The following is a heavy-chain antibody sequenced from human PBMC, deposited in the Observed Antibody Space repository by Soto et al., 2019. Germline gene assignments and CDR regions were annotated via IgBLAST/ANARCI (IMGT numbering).Heavy chain of an antibody. D-gene: IGHD2-15*01. CDR1: GYTFTSYA. CDR3: ARGPGGPDGPGDY. V-gene: IGHV1-3*01. J-gene: IGHJ4*02. CDR2: INAGNGNT. Sequence: QVQLVQSGAEVKKPGASVKVSCKASGYTFTSYAMHWVRQAPGQRLEWMGWINAGNGNTKYSQKFQGRVTITRDTAASTAYMEPSSLRSEDTAVYYCARGPGGPDGPGDYCGQGTLVTVSS.